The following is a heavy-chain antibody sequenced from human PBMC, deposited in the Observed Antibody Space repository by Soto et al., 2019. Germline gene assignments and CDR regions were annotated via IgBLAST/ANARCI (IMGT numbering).Heavy chain of an antibody. D-gene: IGHD3-22*01. V-gene: IGHV3-66*01. CDR3: ARDRVPNYYDSSGYYAFDY. CDR1: GFTVSSNY. Sequence: GGSLRLSCAASGFTVSSNYMSWVRQAPGKGLEWVSVIYSGGSTYYADSVKGRFTISRDNSKNTLYLQMNSLRAEDTAVYYCARDRVPNYYDSSGYYAFDYWGQGTLVTVSS. J-gene: IGHJ4*02. CDR2: IYSGGST.